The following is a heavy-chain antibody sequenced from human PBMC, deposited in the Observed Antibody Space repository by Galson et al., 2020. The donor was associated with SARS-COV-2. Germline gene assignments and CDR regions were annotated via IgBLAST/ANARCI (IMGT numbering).Heavy chain of an antibody. J-gene: IGHJ6*03. Sequence: GGSMRLSCAASGFTFSSYAMHWVRQAPGKGLEWVAVISYDGSNKYYADSVKGRFTISRDNAKNTLYLPMNSLRADDTAVYYCASDGGCYMDVWGKGTTVTVSS. CDR2: ISYDGSNK. CDR3: ASDGGCYMDV. D-gene: IGHD2-15*01. CDR1: GFTFSSYA. V-gene: IGHV3-30*04.